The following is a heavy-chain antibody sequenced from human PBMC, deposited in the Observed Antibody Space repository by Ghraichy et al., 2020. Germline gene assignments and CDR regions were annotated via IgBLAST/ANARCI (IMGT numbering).Heavy chain of an antibody. CDR3: ARVRVYCSSTSCYEHYYYGMDV. CDR2: ISAYNGNT. J-gene: IGHJ6*02. CDR1: GYTFTSYG. D-gene: IGHD2-2*01. V-gene: IGHV1-18*01. Sequence: ASVKVSCKASGYTFTSYGISWVRQAPGQGLEWMGWISAYNGNTNYAQKLQGRVTMTTDTSTSTAYMELRSLRPDDTAVYYCARVRVYCSSTSCYEHYYYGMDVWGQGTTVTVSS.